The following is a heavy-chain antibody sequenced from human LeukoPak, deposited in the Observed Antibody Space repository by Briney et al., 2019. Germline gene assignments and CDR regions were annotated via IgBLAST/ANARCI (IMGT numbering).Heavy chain of an antibody. D-gene: IGHD3-10*01. CDR1: GYTLTSYA. CDR2: INAGNGNT. J-gene: IGHJ4*02. CDR3: ARLGELLPIDY. V-gene: IGHV1-3*01. Sequence: EASVKVSCKASGYTLTSYAMHWVRQAPGQRLEWMGWINAGNGNTKYSQKFQGRVTITRDTSASTAYMELSSLRSEDTAVYYCARLGELLPIDYWGQGTLVTVSS.